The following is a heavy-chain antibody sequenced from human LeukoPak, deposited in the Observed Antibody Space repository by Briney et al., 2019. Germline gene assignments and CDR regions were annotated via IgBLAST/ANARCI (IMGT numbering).Heavy chain of an antibody. CDR3: AKDRGGIVGDTYFDY. CDR1: GFTFSSYG. J-gene: IGHJ4*02. D-gene: IGHD1-26*01. V-gene: IGHV3-30*18. Sequence: PGRSLRLSCAASGFTFSSYGMHWVRQAPGKGLEWVAVISYDGSNKYYAGSVKGRFTISRDNSKNSLYLQMNSLRAEDTAVYYCAKDRGGIVGDTYFDYWGQGTLVTVSS. CDR2: ISYDGSNK.